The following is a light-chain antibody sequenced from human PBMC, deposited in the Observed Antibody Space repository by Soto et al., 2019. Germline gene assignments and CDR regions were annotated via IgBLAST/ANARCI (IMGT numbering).Light chain of an antibody. V-gene: IGKV1-33*01. CDR2: DAS. CDR1: QDITNY. Sequence: DIQLTQSPSSLSASVGDRLTITCQASQDITNYLNWYQQKPGEAPKLLIYDASNLETEVSSRFSGSGSGTDFTFTIGSLQPEDFATYYCQQYNSLPLTFGLGTRLEIK. CDR3: QQYNSLPLT. J-gene: IGKJ2*01.